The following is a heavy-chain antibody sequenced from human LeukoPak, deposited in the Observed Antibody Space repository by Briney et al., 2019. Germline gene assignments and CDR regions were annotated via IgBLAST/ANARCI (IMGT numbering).Heavy chain of an antibody. Sequence: SVKVSCKASGGTFSSYAISWVRQAPGQGLEWMGGIIPIFGTANYAQKFQGRVTITADESTSTAYMELSSLRSEDTAVYYCARDPGYCSSTSYSCLNDACDIWGQGTMVTVSS. CDR1: GGTFSSYA. D-gene: IGHD2-2*01. V-gene: IGHV1-69*01. CDR2: IIPIFGTA. J-gene: IGHJ3*02. CDR3: ARDPGYCSSTSYSCLNDACDI.